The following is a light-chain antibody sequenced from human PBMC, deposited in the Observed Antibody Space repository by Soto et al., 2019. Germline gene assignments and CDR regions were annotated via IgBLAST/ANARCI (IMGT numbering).Light chain of an antibody. V-gene: IGKV1-39*01. J-gene: IGKJ1*01. CDR1: QSISNY. Sequence: DIEMTQSPSSLSAAVGDRVTITCRASQSISNYLEWYQQKPGKAPKLLIYAASSLQGGVPSRFSGSGSGTAFTLTISNLQPEDFATYYCQQGDCAPWTFGQGTKVEIK. CDR2: AAS. CDR3: QQGDCAPWT.